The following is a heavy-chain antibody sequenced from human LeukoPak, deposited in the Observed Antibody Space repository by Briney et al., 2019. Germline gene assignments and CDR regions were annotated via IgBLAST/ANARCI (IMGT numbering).Heavy chain of an antibody. CDR3: ARDSDPRELLWFGEPFDP. CDR1: GYTLTGYY. J-gene: IGHJ5*02. CDR2: INPNSGGT. D-gene: IGHD3-10*01. V-gene: IGHV1-2*02. Sequence: ASVKVSCKASGYTLTGYYMHWVRQAPGQGLEWMGWINPNSGGTNYAQKFQGRVTMTRDTSISTAYMELSRLRSDDTAVYYCARDSDPRELLWFGEPFDPWGQGTLVTVSS.